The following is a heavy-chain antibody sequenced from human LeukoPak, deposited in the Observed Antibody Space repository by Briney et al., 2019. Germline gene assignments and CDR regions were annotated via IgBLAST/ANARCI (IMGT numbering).Heavy chain of an antibody. Sequence: SPSETLSLTCTVSGGSISGYYWNLIRQPPGKGLEWIGYVHYTGTTNYSPSLKSRVTMSVDTSKNQFSLKLSSVTAVDSAVYYCATKPNSVYYFDYWGQGTLVTVSS. CDR3: ATKPNSVYYFDY. V-gene: IGHV4-59*12. J-gene: IGHJ4*02. CDR1: GGSISGYY. D-gene: IGHD3-10*01. CDR2: VHYTGTT.